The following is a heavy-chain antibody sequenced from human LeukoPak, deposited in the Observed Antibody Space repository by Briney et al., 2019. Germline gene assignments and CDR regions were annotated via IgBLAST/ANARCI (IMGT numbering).Heavy chain of an antibody. V-gene: IGHV1-18*01. Sequence: ASVKVSCKASGYTFVRYAISWVRQAPGQGLEWMGWISTYNGDTIFAQKFQGRLTMTKDTSTSTVDMELRSLRSDDTAVYYCTRDHSNTSGKYAYFDNWGQGTLVTVSS. CDR1: GYTFVRYA. D-gene: IGHD6-19*01. J-gene: IGHJ4*02. CDR3: TRDHSNTSGKYAYFDN. CDR2: ISTYNGDT.